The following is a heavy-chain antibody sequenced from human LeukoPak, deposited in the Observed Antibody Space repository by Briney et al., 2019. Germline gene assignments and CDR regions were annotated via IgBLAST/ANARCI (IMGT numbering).Heavy chain of an antibody. CDR2: IYYSGST. Sequence: SETLSLTCTVSGGSISSSSYYWGWIRQPPGKGREWIGSIYYSGSTYYNPSLKSRVTISVDTSKNQFSLKLSSVTAADTAVYYCATSIWSGYYWRFDYWGQGTLVTVSS. D-gene: IGHD3-3*01. J-gene: IGHJ4*02. CDR3: ATSIWSGYYWRFDY. V-gene: IGHV4-39*01. CDR1: GGSISSSSYY.